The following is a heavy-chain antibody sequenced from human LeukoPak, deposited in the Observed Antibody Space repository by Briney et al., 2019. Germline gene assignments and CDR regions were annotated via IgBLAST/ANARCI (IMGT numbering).Heavy chain of an antibody. CDR2: IHCSGST. J-gene: IGHJ4*02. CDR1: GGSISSDYYY. D-gene: IGHD6-13*01. V-gene: IGHV4-31*03. Sequence: PSQTLSLTCTVSGGSISSDYYYWSWIRQHPGKGLEWIGHIHCSGSTYYNPSLKRRVTISVDTSKNQFSLKLSSVTAADTAVYYCANSKQYYYFDYWGQGTLVTVSS. CDR3: ANSKQYYYFDY.